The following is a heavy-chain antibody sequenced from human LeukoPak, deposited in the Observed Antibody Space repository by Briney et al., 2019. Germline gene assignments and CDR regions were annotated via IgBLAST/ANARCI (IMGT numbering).Heavy chain of an antibody. CDR1: GGTISSYY. CDR3: ARWYSSGWAFDY. CDR2: IHYSGST. V-gene: IGHV4-59*08. Sequence: PSETLSLSCTVSGGTISSYYWNWIRQPPGKGLEWIAYIHYSGSTKYNPSLKSRVTISVDTSKNQLSLKLSSVTAADTAVYYCARWYSSGWAFDYWGQGTLVTVSS. D-gene: IGHD6-19*01. J-gene: IGHJ4*02.